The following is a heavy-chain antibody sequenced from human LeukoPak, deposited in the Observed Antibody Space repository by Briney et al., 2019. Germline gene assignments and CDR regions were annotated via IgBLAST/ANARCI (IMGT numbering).Heavy chain of an antibody. CDR3: ARDAFSYYYYYMDV. CDR2: IRYDGSNK. Sequence: GGSLRLSCAASGFTFSSYGTHWVRQAPGKGLEWVAFIRYDGSNKYYADSVKGRFTISRDNSKNTLYLQMNSLRAEDTAVYYCARDAFSYYYYYMDVWGKGTTVTVSS. J-gene: IGHJ6*03. V-gene: IGHV3-30*02. CDR1: GFTFSSYG.